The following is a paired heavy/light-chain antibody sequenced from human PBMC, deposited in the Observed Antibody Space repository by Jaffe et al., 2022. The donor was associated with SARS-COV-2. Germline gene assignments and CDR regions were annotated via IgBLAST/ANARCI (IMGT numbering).Light chain of an antibody. V-gene: IGLV4-69*01. J-gene: IGLJ2*01. Sequence: QLVLTQSPSASASLGASVKLACTLSNGHSRYAIAWHQLQPEKGPRFLMKVNSDGSHTKGDGIPDRFSGSSSGAERYLTISSLQSEDEADYYCQTWDSGIRVFGGGTKLTVL. CDR1: NGHSRYA. CDR3: QTWDSGIRV. CDR2: VNSDGSH.
Heavy chain of an antibody. V-gene: IGHV1-46*01. Sequence: QVQLVQSGAEVKKPGASVKVSCKASGYTLSSYYMHWVRQAPGQGLEWMGMINPSGGSTSYAQKFQDRVTMTRDTSTSTVYMELSSLRSEDTAVFYCARERDPIAVAGSGEFDYWGQGTLVTVSS. CDR3: ARERDPIAVAGSGEFDY. CDR2: INPSGGST. J-gene: IGHJ4*02. CDR1: GYTLSSYY. D-gene: IGHD6-19*01.